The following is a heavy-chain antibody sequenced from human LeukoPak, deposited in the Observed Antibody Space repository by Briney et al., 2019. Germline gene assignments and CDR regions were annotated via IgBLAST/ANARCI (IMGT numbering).Heavy chain of an antibody. CDR3: AKVGGYCSSTSCYTDY. CDR1: GFTFSSYA. J-gene: IGHJ4*02. Sequence: PGGSLRLSCAASGFTFSSYAMSWVRQAPGKGLEWVPAISGSGGSTYYADSVKGRFTISRDNSKNTLYLQMNSLRAEDTAAYYCAKVGGYCSSTSCYTDYWGQGTLVTVSS. V-gene: IGHV3-23*01. D-gene: IGHD2-2*02. CDR2: ISGSGGST.